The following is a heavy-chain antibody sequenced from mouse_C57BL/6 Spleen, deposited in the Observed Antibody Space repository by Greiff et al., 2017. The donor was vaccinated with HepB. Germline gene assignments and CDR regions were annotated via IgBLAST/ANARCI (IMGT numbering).Heavy chain of an antibody. CDR1: GFNIKDYY. J-gene: IGHJ2*01. CDR3: TTPLGLRQVDY. D-gene: IGHD2-4*01. CDR2: IDPEDGDT. V-gene: IGHV14-1*01. Sequence: EVKLQESGAELVRPGASVKLSCTASGFNIKDYYMHWVKQRPEQGLEWIGRIDPEDGDTEYAPKFQGKAAMTADTSSNTAYLQLSSLTSEDTAVYYCTTPLGLRQVDYWGQGTTLTVSS.